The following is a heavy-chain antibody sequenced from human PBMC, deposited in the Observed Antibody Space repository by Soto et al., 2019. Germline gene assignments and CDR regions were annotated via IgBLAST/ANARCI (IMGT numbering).Heavy chain of an antibody. CDR3: ARLAMWTGYYPY. CDR2: INAGNGNT. V-gene: IGHV1-3*01. J-gene: IGHJ4*02. CDR1: GYTFTSYA. D-gene: IGHD3-9*01. Sequence: ASVKVSCTASGYTFTSYAMHWVRQAPGQRLEWMGWINAGNGNTKYSQKFQGRVTITRDTSASTAYMELSSLRSEDTAVYYCARLAMWTGYYPYWGQGTLVTVSS.